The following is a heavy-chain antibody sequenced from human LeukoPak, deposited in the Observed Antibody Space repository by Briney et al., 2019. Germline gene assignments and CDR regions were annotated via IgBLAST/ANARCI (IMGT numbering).Heavy chain of an antibody. V-gene: IGHV3-74*01. CDR3: ARAGGYDFKWEDYFDY. D-gene: IGHD5-12*01. J-gene: IGHJ4*02. CDR2: INSDGSST. CDR1: GFTFSSYW. Sequence: GGSLRLSCAASGFTFSSYWMHWVRQASGKGLVWVSRINSDGSSTSYADSVKGRFTISRDNAKNTLYLQMNSLRAEDTAVYYCARAGGYDFKWEDYFDYWGQGTLVTVSS.